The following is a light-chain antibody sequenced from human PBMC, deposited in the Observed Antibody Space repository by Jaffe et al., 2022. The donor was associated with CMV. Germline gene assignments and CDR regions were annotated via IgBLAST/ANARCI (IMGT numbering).Light chain of an antibody. J-gene: IGLJ3*02. CDR1: SSHIGSNT. V-gene: IGLV1-44*01. CDR3: AAWDDSLNGWV. Sequence: QSVLTQPPSASATPGQRVTISCSGSSSHIGSNTVNWYQQLPGTAPKVLIYSNNQRPSGVPDRFSGSKSGTSASLAISGLRSEDEADYYCAAWDDSLNGWVFGGGTKLTVL. CDR2: SNN.